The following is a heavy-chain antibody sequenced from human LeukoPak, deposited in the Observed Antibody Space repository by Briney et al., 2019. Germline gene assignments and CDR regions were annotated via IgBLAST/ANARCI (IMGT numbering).Heavy chain of an antibody. J-gene: IGHJ4*02. D-gene: IGHD5-12*01. CDR1: GYTFTGYY. CDR2: MNPNSGNT. V-gene: IGHV1-8*02. CDR3: ARDLRGYSGYDYYNYFDY. Sequence: ASVKVSCKASGYTFTGYYMHCVRQATGQRLEWMGWMNPNSGNTGYAQKFQGRVTMTRNTSISTAYMELSSLRSEDTAVYYCARDLRGYSGYDYYNYFDYWGQGTLVTVSS.